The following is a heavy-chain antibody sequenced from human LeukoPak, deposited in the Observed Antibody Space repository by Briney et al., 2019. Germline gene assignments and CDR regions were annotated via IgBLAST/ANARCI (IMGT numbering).Heavy chain of an antibody. CDR3: ARDFSSVLTGYFDF. D-gene: IGHD3-9*01. V-gene: IGHV4-59*02. J-gene: IGHJ4*02. CDR2: IYYSGRT. Sequence: SETLSLTCTVSGGSVSGYYWSWIRQPPGGKGLEWIGYIYYSGRTNYNPSLKSRVSISVDTSKNQFSLKLSSVTAADTAIYYCARDFSSVLTGYFDFWGQGTLVTVSS. CDR1: GGSVSGYY.